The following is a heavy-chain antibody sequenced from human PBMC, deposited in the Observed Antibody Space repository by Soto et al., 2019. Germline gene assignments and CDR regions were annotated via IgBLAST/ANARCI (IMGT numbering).Heavy chain of an antibody. Sequence: GGSLRLCCAASGFTFSSYAMHWVRQAPGKGLEWVAVISYDGSNKYYADSVKGRFTISRDNSKNTLYLQMNSLRAEDTAVYYCARGDSSSWYSYYYYYYGMDVRGQGTTVTVSS. V-gene: IGHV3-30-3*01. D-gene: IGHD6-13*01. CDR3: ARGDSSSWYSYYYYYYGMDV. CDR1: GFTFSSYA. CDR2: ISYDGSNK. J-gene: IGHJ6*02.